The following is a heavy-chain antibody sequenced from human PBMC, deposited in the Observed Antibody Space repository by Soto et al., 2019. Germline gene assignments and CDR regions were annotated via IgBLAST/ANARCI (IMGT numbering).Heavy chain of an antibody. CDR1: GYTFTSYG. D-gene: IGHD5-12*01. V-gene: IGHV1-18*01. CDR3: ARRGYSGYDYDYFDY. J-gene: IGHJ4*02. CDR2: ISAYNGNT. Sequence: ASVKVSCKASGYTFTSYGISWVRQAPGQGLEWMGWISAYNGNTNYAQKLQGRVTMTTDTSTSTAYMELRSLRSDDTAVYYCARRGYSGYDYDYFDYWGQGTLVTVSS.